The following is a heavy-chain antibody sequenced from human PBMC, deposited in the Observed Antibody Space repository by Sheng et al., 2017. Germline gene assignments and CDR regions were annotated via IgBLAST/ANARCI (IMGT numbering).Heavy chain of an antibody. J-gene: IGHJ6*03. V-gene: IGHV1-18*01. CDR1: GYTFTNYG. D-gene: IGHD1-1*01. CDR2: ISGYTGNT. CDR3: ATSIWDDENYYYYMDV. Sequence: QAHLVQSGAEVKKPGASVKVSCKASGYTFTNYGISWVRQAPGQGLEWMGWISGYTGNTNYAVKLQGRLTMTTDTSTSTAYMELRSLRSDDTAVYYCATSIWDDENYYYYMDVWGQGTTVTVSS.